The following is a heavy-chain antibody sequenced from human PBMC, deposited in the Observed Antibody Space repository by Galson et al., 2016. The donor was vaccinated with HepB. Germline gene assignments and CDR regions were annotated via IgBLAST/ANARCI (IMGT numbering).Heavy chain of an antibody. V-gene: IGHV4-59*01. J-gene: IGHJ4*02. CDR3: AGGVTGTPYFDF. CDR2: IYKTGST. Sequence: ETLSLTCNVSGGSISSYFWSWIRQTPGKELEWIGYIYKTGSTNYSPSLKSRVTISVDTSRNQFSLKVHSLTAADPAVYYCAGGVTGTPYFDFWGQGALVTVSS. CDR1: GGSISSYF. D-gene: IGHD2-21*02.